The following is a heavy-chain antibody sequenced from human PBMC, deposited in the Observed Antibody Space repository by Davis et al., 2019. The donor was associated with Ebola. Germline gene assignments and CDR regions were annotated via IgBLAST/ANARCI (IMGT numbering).Heavy chain of an antibody. CDR1: GYSFTSYW. CDR2: IYAGDSDS. CDR3: ARGDFLAAAGYYFDY. Sequence: KVSCKGSGYSFTSYWIAWVRQTPGKGLEWMGIIYAGDSDSRYSPSFEGQVIISVDKSISTAYLQWSSLKASDTAIYYCARGDFLAAAGYYFDYWGQGTLVTVSS. D-gene: IGHD6-13*01. J-gene: IGHJ4*02. V-gene: IGHV5-51*01.